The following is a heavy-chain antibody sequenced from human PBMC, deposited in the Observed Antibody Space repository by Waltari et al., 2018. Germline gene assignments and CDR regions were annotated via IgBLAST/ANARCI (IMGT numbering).Heavy chain of an antibody. V-gene: IGHV3-23*01. D-gene: IGHD3-10*01. CDR2: ISGSGGSN. Sequence: EVQLLESGGGLVQPGGSLRLSCAASGFTFSSYAMSWVRQAPGKGLEWVSAISGSGGSNDYADSVKGRFTISRDNSKNTLYLQMNSLRAEDTAVYYCAKLPFDYYGSGSYCFDYWGQGTLVTVSS. J-gene: IGHJ4*02. CDR3: AKLPFDYYGSGSYCFDY. CDR1: GFTFSSYA.